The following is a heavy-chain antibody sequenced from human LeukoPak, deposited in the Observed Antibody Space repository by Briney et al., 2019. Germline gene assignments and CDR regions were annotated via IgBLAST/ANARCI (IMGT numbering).Heavy chain of an antibody. D-gene: IGHD5-18*01. V-gene: IGHV3-30*18. CDR3: AKESDVDTAMVFDY. CDR2: ISYDGSNK. CDR1: GFTFSNYG. J-gene: IGHJ4*02. Sequence: GGSLRLSCAASGFTFSNYGMHWVRQAPGKGLEWVAVISYDGSNKYYADSVKGRFTISRDNSKNTLYLQMNSLRAGDTAVYYCAKESDVDTAMVFDYWGQGTLVTVSS.